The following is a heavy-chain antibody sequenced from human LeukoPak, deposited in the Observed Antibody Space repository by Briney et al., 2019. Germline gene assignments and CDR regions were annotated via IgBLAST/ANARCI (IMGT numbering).Heavy chain of an antibody. Sequence: ASVKVSCKASGGTFSSYAISWVRQALGQGLEWMGGIIPIFGTANYAQKFQGRVTITADESTSTAYMELSSLRSEDTAVYYCARGGETRTYYYDSSGYYYGNYWGQGTLVTVSS. J-gene: IGHJ4*02. D-gene: IGHD3-22*01. CDR1: GGTFSSYA. CDR3: ARGGETRTYYYDSSGYYYGNY. V-gene: IGHV1-69*01. CDR2: IIPIFGTA.